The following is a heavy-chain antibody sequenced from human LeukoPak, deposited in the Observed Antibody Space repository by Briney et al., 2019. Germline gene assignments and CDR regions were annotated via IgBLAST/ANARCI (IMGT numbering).Heavy chain of an antibody. CDR2: MNSDSSST. V-gene: IGHV3-74*01. CDR1: GFTLSRYW. D-gene: IGHD3-22*01. J-gene: IGHJ3*02. Sequence: TGGSLRLSXAASGFTLSRYWMHWVRQAPGQGLVWVSRMNSDSSSTSYADSVTGRFTISRDNAKNTLYLQMNSLRAAHTPVYYCARRRGIVVRAFDIWGEGTIVTVSS. CDR3: ARRRGIVVRAFDI.